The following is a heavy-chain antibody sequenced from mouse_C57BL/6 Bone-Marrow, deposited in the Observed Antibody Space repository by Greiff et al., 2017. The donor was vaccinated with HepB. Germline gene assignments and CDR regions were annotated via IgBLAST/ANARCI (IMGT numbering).Heavy chain of an antibody. CDR2: ISSGSSTI. CDR3: ASYGPYYYAMDY. J-gene: IGHJ4*01. D-gene: IGHD1-1*01. CDR1: GFTFSDYG. V-gene: IGHV5-17*01. Sequence: EVQGVESGGGLVKPGGSLKLSCAASGFTFSDYGMHWVRQAPEKGLEWVAYISSGSSTIYYADTVKGRFTITRDNAKNTLFLQMTSLRSEDTAMYYCASYGPYYYAMDYWGQGTSVTVSS.